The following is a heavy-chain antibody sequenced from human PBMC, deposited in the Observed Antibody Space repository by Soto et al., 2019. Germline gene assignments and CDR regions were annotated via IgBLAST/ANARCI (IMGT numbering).Heavy chain of an antibody. J-gene: IGHJ5*02. Sequence: QVQLQESGPGLVKPSQTLSLTCTVSGGSISSGDYYWSWIRQPPGKGLEWNGYIYYSGSTYYNPSLTRRVTMSVDTSKNQSSLKLSSVTAADTAVYCCARESGYDCWFDPWGQGTLVTVSS. CDR2: IYYSGST. CDR3: ARESGYDCWFDP. D-gene: IGHD5-12*01. V-gene: IGHV4-30-4*01. CDR1: GGSISSGDYY.